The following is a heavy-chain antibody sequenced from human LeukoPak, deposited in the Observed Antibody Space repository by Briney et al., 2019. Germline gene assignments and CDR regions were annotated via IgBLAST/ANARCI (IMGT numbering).Heavy chain of an antibody. V-gene: IGHV4-39*01. D-gene: IGHD5-24*01. Sequence: SETLSLTCAVSGGSIGMTNCYWGWIRQPPGEGLEWIGSVYYSGSTSNRPLCKSRVTISVDTSKSQCSRKLTSVAAADTAVYYCVRQLEMATIGSHDYWGQGTLVTVSS. J-gene: IGHJ4*02. CDR3: VRQLEMATIGSHDY. CDR2: VYYSGST. CDR1: GGSIGMTNCY.